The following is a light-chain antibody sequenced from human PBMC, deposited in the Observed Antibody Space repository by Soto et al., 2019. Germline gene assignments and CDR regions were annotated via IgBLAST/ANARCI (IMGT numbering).Light chain of an antibody. Sequence: QAVLTQPPSVSGSPGQSVTISCTGTSSDIGGYNYVSWYQQLPGTAPKVMIYDVSKRPSGVPDRFSGSNSGNTASLTISGLQAEDEADYYCCSYAATTHVFGTGTKVTVL. CDR2: DVS. CDR3: CSYAATTHV. V-gene: IGLV2-11*01. J-gene: IGLJ1*01. CDR1: SSDIGGYNY.